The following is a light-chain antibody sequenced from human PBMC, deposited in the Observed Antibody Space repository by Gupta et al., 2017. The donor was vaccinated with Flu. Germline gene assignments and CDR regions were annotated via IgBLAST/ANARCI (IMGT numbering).Light chain of an antibody. CDR2: DVS. CDR3: SSYAGTNSVA. Sequence: SVTITRTGTSGEVGGYNFVSCYQHHPGKTHKFIVLDVSQRPAGVPDGFSGSKSGNTASLTVSVPQGGEEAYYYCSSYAGTNSVAFGGGTKLTVL. J-gene: IGLJ2*01. V-gene: IGLV2-8*01. CDR1: SGEVGGYNF.